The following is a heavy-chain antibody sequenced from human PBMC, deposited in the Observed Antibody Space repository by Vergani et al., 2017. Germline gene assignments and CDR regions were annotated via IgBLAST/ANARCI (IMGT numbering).Heavy chain of an antibody. D-gene: IGHD5-18*01. V-gene: IGHV1-18*01. J-gene: IGHJ4*02. Sequence: QVQLVQSGAEVKKPGASVKVSCKASGYTFTSYGISWVLQAPGQGLEWMGWISAYNGNTNYAQKLQGRVTMTTDTSTSTAYMELRSLRSDDTAVYYCARDLRQPSGLGYSYGYVDYWGQGTLVTVSS. CDR3: ARDLRQPSGLGYSYGYVDY. CDR1: GYTFTSYG. CDR2: ISAYNGNT.